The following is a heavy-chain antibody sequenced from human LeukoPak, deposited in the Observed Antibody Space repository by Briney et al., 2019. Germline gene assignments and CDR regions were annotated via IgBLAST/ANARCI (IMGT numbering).Heavy chain of an antibody. V-gene: IGHV4-59*01. D-gene: IGHD5-24*01. CDR2: IYYSGST. J-gene: IGHJ4*02. Sequence: SETLSLTCTVSGGSISSYYWSWIRRPPGKGLEWIGYIYYSGSTNYNPSLKSRVTISVDTSKNQFSLKLSSVTAADTAVYYCARESEMATIKGPHYYFDYWGQGTLVTVSS. CDR3: ARESEMATIKGPHYYFDY. CDR1: GGSISSYY.